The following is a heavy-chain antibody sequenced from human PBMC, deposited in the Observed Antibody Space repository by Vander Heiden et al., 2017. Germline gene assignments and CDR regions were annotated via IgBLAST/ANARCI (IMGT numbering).Heavy chain of an antibody. V-gene: IGHV1-46*01. CDR3: AGDERAVAATLNY. Sequence: QLQLVQSGAQLKKPGAPVKVSCMASGYTFTSYSFHWVRQAPGQGLEWMGIVDPSADTTSYAQTFQGRVTLTRDTSTSTVYMELSSRRSDDTAVYYCAGDERAVAATLNYWCQGTLVTVSS. CDR1: GYTFTSYS. D-gene: IGHD6-19*01. CDR2: VDPSADTT. J-gene: IGHJ4*02.